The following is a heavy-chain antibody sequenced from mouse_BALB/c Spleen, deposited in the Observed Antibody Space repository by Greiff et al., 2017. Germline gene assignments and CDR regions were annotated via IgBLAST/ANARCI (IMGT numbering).Heavy chain of an antibody. CDR1: GYAFSSSW. V-gene: IGHV1-82*01. CDR3: ARSYYYAMDY. Sequence: VKLQESGPALVKPGASVKISCKASGYAFSSSWMNWVKQRPGQGREWIGRIYPGDGDTNYNGKFKGKATLTADKSSSTAYMQLSSLTSVDSAVYFCARSYYYAMDYWGQGTSVTVPS. CDR2: IYPGDGDT. J-gene: IGHJ4*01.